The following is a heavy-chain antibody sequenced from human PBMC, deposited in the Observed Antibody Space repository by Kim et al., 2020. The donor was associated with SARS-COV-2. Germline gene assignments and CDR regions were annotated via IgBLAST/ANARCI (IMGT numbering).Heavy chain of an antibody. CDR1: GFTFSSYW. CDR2: IKQDGSEK. Sequence: GGSLRLSCAASGFTFSSYWMSWVRQAPGKGLEWVANIKQDGSEKYYVDSVKGRFTISRDNAKNSLYLQMNSLRAEDTAVYYCATPPTYYYDSSGLAAPLDWGQGTLVTVSS. V-gene: IGHV3-7*01. CDR3: ATPPTYYYDSSGLAAPLD. D-gene: IGHD3-22*01. J-gene: IGHJ4*02.